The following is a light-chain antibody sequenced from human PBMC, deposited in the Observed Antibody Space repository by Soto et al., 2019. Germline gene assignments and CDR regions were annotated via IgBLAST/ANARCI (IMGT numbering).Light chain of an antibody. Sequence: QSVLTQPASVSGCPGQSITISCTGTSSDVGGYNYVSWYQQHPGKAPKLMIYEVSNRPSGVSNRFSGSKSGNTAPLTISGLQAEDEADYYCSSYTSSSTYVFGTGTKVTVL. CDR2: EVS. J-gene: IGLJ1*01. CDR1: SSDVGGYNY. CDR3: SSYTSSSTYV. V-gene: IGLV2-14*01.